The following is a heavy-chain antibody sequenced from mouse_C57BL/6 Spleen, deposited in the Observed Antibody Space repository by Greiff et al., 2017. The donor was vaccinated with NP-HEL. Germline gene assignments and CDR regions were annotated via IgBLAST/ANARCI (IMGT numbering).Heavy chain of an antibody. CDR2: INPSTGGT. V-gene: IGHV1-42*01. J-gene: IGHJ1*03. D-gene: IGHD2-14*01. CDR3: ARQGTHWYFDV. CDR1: GYSFTGYY. Sequence: EVQLVESGPELVKPGASVKISCKASGYSFTGYYMNWVKQSPEKSLEWIGEINPSTGGTTYNQKFKAKATLTVDKSSSTAYMQLKSLTSEDSAVYYCARQGTHWYFDVWGTGTTVTVSS.